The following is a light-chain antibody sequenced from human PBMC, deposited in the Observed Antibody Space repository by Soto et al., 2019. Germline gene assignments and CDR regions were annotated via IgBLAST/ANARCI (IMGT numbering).Light chain of an antibody. CDR2: MGS. V-gene: IGKV2-30*01. Sequence: VVMTQSPLSLPVTLGQPASFSCRSSHSLVFSDGNTYFTWFHQRPGQSPRRLNYMGSNRGSGVPDRISGSGSETDFTLTISRLEPEDFAVYYCQQYDNSPITFGQGTRLEIK. CDR1: HSLVFSDGNTY. CDR3: QQYDNSPIT. J-gene: IGKJ5*01.